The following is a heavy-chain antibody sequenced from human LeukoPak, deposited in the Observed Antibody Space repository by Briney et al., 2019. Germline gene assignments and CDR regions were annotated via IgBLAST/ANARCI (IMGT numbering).Heavy chain of an antibody. D-gene: IGHD3-16*02. Sequence: GGSLRLSCAASGFTFSSYGMSWVRQAPGKGLEWVSYISSSGSTIYYADSVKGRFTISRDNAKNSLYLQMNSLRAEDTAVYYCARSLSSRFSGPRRPYYFDSWGQGTLVTVSS. CDR2: ISSSGSTI. J-gene: IGHJ4*02. CDR3: ARSLSSRFSGPRRPYYFDS. CDR1: GFTFSSYG. V-gene: IGHV3-48*04.